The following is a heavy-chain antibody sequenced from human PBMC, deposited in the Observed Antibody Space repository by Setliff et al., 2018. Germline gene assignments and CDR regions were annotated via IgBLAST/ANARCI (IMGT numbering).Heavy chain of an antibody. V-gene: IGHV4-59*11. J-gene: IGHJ3*02. CDR2: IYYSGST. D-gene: IGHD3-22*01. CDR1: GGSISSHY. Sequence: SETLSLTCTVSGGSISSHYWSWIRQPPGKGLEWIGSIYYSGSTNYNPSLKSRVTISVDTSKNQVSLKLSSVTAADTAVYYCARDAYYYDSSGYLSGAFDIWGQGTMVTVSS. CDR3: ARDAYYYDSSGYLSGAFDI.